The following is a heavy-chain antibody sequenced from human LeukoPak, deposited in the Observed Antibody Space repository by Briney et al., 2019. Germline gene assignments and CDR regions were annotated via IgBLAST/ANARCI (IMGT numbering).Heavy chain of an antibody. CDR3: ASLPITMVRGWY. Sequence: PETLSLTCTVSGGSISSSSYYWGWIRQPPGKGLEWMGSINYSGGTYYNPPPKRRVTISVDTSKHQSSLKPSSVPAADTAVYYCASLPITMVRGWYWGQGTLVTVSS. CDR2: INYSGGT. CDR1: GGSISSSSYY. V-gene: IGHV4-39*01. J-gene: IGHJ4*02. D-gene: IGHD3-10*01.